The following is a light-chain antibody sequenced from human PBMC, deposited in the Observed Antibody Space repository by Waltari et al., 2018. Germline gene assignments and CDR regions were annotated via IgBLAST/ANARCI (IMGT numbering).Light chain of an antibody. V-gene: IGKV3-20*01. CDR1: QSVSSSY. CDR2: GAS. CDR3: QEYGSSPMFT. J-gene: IGKJ2*01. Sequence: ETVLTQSPDTLSLSPGERATLSCRASQSVSSSYLAWYQQKPGQAPRLLIYGASSRATGIPDRFSGSGSGTDFTLTISRLEPEDFAVYYCQEYGSSPMFTFGQGTKVEIK.